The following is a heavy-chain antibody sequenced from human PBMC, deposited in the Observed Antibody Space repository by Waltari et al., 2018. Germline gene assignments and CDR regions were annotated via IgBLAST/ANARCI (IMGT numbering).Heavy chain of an antibody. Sequence: QVQLVQSGAEVKKPGASVKVSCKASGYTFTSYDINWVRQATGQGLEWMGWMNPNSGNTGYAQKFRGRVTMTRNTSINTAYMELSSLRSEDTAVYYCARDPPTVDFWSGYSAFDIWGQGTMVTVSS. V-gene: IGHV1-8*01. D-gene: IGHD3-3*01. CDR2: MNPNSGNT. J-gene: IGHJ3*02. CDR1: GYTFTSYD. CDR3: ARDPPTVDFWSGYSAFDI.